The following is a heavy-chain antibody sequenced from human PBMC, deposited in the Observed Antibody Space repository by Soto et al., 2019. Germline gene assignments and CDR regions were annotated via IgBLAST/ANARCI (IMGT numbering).Heavy chain of an antibody. CDR1: GYSFSDYY. CDR2: INPNSGDT. D-gene: IGHD3-10*01. CDR3: ARGVRVSY. V-gene: IGHV1-2*04. Sequence: GASVKVSCKASGYSFSDYYIHWVRQAPGQGLEWMGWINPNSGDTNSAQKFQGWVTMTRGPSISTAYVYLSRLRSDDTAIYSCARGVRVSYWGQGALVTVSS. J-gene: IGHJ4*02.